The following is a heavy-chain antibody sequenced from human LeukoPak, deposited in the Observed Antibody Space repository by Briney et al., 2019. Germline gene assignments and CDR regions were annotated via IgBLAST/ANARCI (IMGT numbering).Heavy chain of an antibody. D-gene: IGHD2-8*01. J-gene: IGHJ6*03. CDR1: GFTFSSYA. CDR2: ISYDGSNK. Sequence: GGSLRLSCAASGFTFSSYAMHWVRQAPGKGLEWVAVISYDGSNKYYADSVEGRFTISRDNSKNTLYLQFNSLRAEDTAVYYCARGNGLWPVYYYMDVWGKGTTVTVSS. V-gene: IGHV3-30*04. CDR3: ARGNGLWPVYYYMDV.